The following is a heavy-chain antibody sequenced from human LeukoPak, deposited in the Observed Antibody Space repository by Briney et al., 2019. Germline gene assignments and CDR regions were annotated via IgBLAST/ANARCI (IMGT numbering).Heavy chain of an antibody. Sequence: GASVKVSCKASGYTFTGYYMHWVRQAPGQGLEWMGWINPNSGNTGYAQKFQGRVTMTRNTSISTAYMELSSLRSEDTAVYYCASRTVVTPDGAFDIWGQGTMVTVSS. D-gene: IGHD4-23*01. J-gene: IGHJ3*02. V-gene: IGHV1-8*02. CDR2: INPNSGNT. CDR3: ASRTVVTPDGAFDI. CDR1: GYTFTGYY.